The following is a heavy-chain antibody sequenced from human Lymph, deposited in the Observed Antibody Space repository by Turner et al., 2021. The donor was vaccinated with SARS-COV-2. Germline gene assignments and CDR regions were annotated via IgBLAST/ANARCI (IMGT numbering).Heavy chain of an antibody. CDR2: ISYDGSNK. Sequence: QVQLVESGGGVVQPGRSLSLSGAASGFTFSSYAMYWVRQAPGKGLEWVAVISYDGSNKYYADSVKGRFTISRDNSKNTLYLQMNSLRAEDTAVYYCARGDYYGSGSYPGKTFDCWGQGTLVTVSS. CDR3: ARGDYYGSGSYPGKTFDC. J-gene: IGHJ4*02. D-gene: IGHD3-10*01. V-gene: IGHV3-30-3*01. CDR1: GFTFSSYA.